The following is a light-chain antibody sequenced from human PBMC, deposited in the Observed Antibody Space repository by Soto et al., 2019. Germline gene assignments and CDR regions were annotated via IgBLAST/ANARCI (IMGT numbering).Light chain of an antibody. Sequence: QSALTQPASVSRSPGQSITISCTGTSSDVGAYDYVSWYQLHPDKAPKLMIYDVSNRPSGVSNRFSGSKSGNTASLTISGLQAEDEADYYCGSYTTSSNYVFGTGTKVTVL. CDR3: GSYTTSSNYV. CDR1: SSDVGAYDY. CDR2: DVS. J-gene: IGLJ1*01. V-gene: IGLV2-14*03.